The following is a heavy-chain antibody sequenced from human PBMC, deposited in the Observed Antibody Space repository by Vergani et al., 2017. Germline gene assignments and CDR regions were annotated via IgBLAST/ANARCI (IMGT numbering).Heavy chain of an antibody. Sequence: QVQLVESGGGVVQPGRSLRLSCAASGFTFSSYAMHWVRQAPGKGLEWVAVISYDGSNKYYADSVKGRFTISRDNSKNTLYLQMNSLRAEDTAVYYCARDQVPAAIRLNVGNYMDVWGKGTTVIVSS. D-gene: IGHD2-2*02. V-gene: IGHV3-30-3*01. CDR1: GFTFSSYA. CDR2: ISYDGSNK. J-gene: IGHJ6*03. CDR3: ARDQVPAAIRLNVGNYMDV.